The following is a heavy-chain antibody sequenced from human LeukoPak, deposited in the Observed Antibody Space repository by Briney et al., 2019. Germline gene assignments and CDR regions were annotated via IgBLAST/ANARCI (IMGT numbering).Heavy chain of an antibody. Sequence: GGSLRLSCAASGFTFSSYEMNWVRQAPGKGLEWVANIKQDGSEKYYVDSVKGRFTISRDNAKNSLYLQMNSLRAEDTAVYYCARASSWPYYYMDVWGKGTTVTVSS. J-gene: IGHJ6*03. V-gene: IGHV3-7*01. CDR3: ARASSWPYYYMDV. D-gene: IGHD6-13*01. CDR1: GFTFSSYE. CDR2: IKQDGSEK.